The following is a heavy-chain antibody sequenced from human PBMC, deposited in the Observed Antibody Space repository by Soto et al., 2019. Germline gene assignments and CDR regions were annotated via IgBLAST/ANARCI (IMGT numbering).Heavy chain of an antibody. V-gene: IGHV1-18*04. CDR3: ARGTHGGSYPPYYFDY. J-gene: IGHJ4*02. CDR1: GYTFTSYG. Sequence: GASVKVSCKASGYTFTSYGISWVRQAPGQGLEWMGWISAYNGNTNYAQKLQGRVTMTTDTSTSTAYMEPRSPRSDDTAVYYCARGTHGGSYPPYYFDYWGQGTLVTVSS. D-gene: IGHD1-26*01. CDR2: ISAYNGNT.